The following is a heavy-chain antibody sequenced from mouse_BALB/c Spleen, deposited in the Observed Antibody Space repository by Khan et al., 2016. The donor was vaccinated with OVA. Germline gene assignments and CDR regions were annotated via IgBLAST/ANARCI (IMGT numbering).Heavy chain of an antibody. CDR3: TRQGYVAWFTY. J-gene: IGHJ3*01. Sequence: VQLQQSGPELMKPGASVKISCKASGYSFTTYYIHWVMQSHGTSLEWIGYIDPFSGGTTYNQKFKGKATLTVDKSSSTAYINLNNLTSEDSAVYYCTRQGYVAWFTYWGQGTLVTVSA. D-gene: IGHD2-2*01. V-gene: IGHV1S135*01. CDR2: IDPFSGGT. CDR1: GYSFTTYY.